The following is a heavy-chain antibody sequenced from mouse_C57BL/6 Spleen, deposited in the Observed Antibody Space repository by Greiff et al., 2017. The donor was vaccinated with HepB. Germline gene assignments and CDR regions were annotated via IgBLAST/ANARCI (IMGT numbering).Heavy chain of an antibody. V-gene: IGHV1-80*01. CDR3: ARGTTVVAHDY. J-gene: IGHJ2*01. Sequence: VQLQQSGAELVKPGASVKISCKASGYAFSSYWMNWVKQRPGKGLEWIGQIYPGDGDTNYNGKFKGKATLTADKSSSTAYMQLSSLTSEDSAVYFCARGTTVVAHDYWGQGTTLTVSS. CDR2: IYPGDGDT. CDR1: GYAFSSYW. D-gene: IGHD1-1*01.